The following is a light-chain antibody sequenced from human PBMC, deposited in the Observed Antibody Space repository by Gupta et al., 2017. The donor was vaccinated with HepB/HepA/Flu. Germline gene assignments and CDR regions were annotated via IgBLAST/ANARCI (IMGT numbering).Light chain of an antibody. J-gene: IGKJ3*01. CDR1: QSLLQSNGNNY. V-gene: IGKV2-28*01. CDR3: MENLQAPFT. Sequence: DIVMTQSPLSLPVTPGESASISCRSSQSLLQSNGNNYLDWFVQTPGQSPQLLIYLGSNRASGVPDRFSGSGSGTDFTLKINRVEAEDVGVYYCMENLQAPFTFGPGTKVDVK. CDR2: LGS.